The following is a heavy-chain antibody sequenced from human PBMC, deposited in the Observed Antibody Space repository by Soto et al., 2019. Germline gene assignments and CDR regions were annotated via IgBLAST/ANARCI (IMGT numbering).Heavy chain of an antibody. CDR2: ISVGGGTI. CDR1: GFTFSNYE. J-gene: IGHJ4*02. V-gene: IGHV3-48*03. D-gene: IGHD3-22*01. CDR3: ARCRRDSNGYYRYFFDY. Sequence: PGGSLRLSCAASGFTFSNYEMNWVRQAPGKGLEWISYISVGGGTINYADSVKGRFTISRDNAASSVYLQMNSLRAEDTAVYYCARCRRDSNGYYRYFFDYWGQGTLVTVSS.